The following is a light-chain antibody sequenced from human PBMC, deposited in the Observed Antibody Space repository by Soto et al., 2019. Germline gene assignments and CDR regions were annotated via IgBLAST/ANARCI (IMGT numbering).Light chain of an antibody. J-gene: IGKJ1*01. CDR3: QQYNNWPPWT. CDR1: QSISSN. CDR2: GAS. Sequence: EIVMTQSPASLSVSPGERATLSCRASQSISSNLAWYQQKLGQAPRLLIYGASSRATGVPARFGGSGSGTEFTLTISSLQSEDFAVYYCQQYNNWPPWTFGQGTKVEIK. V-gene: IGKV3-15*01.